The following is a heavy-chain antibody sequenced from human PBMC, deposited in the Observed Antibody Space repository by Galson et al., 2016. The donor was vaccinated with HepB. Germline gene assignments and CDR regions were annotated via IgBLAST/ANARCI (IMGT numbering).Heavy chain of an antibody. CDR3: AKDLDIVVVPSAIDY. D-gene: IGHD2-2*01. CDR2: ISSNGGST. CDR1: GFTFSSYA. Sequence: SLRLSCAASGFTFSSYAMHWVRQAPGKGLEYVSAISSNGGSTYYADSVKGRFTISRDNSKNTVYLQMNSLRVEDTAVYYCAKDLDIVVVPSAIDYWGQGTLVTVSS. V-gene: IGHV3-64*04. J-gene: IGHJ4*02.